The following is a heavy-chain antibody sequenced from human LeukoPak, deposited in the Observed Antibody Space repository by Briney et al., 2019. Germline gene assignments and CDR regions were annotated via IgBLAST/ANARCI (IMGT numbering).Heavy chain of an antibody. CDR3: AKDELRFLEWLLSRMDV. CDR2: ISYDGSNK. CDR1: GFTFSSYG. J-gene: IGHJ6*02. V-gene: IGHV3-30*18. D-gene: IGHD3-3*01. Sequence: GRSLRLSCAASGFTFSSYGMHWVRQAPGKGLEWVAVISYDGSNKYYADSVKGRFTISRDNSKNTLYLQMNSLRAEDTAVYYRAKDELRFLEWLLSRMDVWGQGTTVTVSS.